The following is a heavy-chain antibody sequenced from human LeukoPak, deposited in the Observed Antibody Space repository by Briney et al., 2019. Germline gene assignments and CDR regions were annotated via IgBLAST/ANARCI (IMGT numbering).Heavy chain of an antibody. CDR1: GFTFSSYS. Sequence: GGSLRLSCAASGFTFSSYSMNWVRQAPGKGLEWVSSISSSSSYIYYADSVKGRFTISRDNAKNSLYLQMNSLSAEDTAVYYGAKDWPTTMVVTRGNFDYWGQGTLVTVSS. CDR3: AKDWPTTMVVTRGNFDY. V-gene: IGHV3-21*01. J-gene: IGHJ4*02. CDR2: ISSSSSYI. D-gene: IGHD4-23*01.